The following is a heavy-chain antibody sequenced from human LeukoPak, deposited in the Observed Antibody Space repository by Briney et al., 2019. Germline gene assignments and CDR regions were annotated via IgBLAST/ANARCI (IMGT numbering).Heavy chain of an antibody. Sequence: GGSLRLSCAASGFTFTGYSMNWVRQAPGKGLEWVSSISSSSSYIHYADSVKGRFTISRDNAKNSLYLQMNSLRAEDTAVYYCAKAGAVVVVVAKFFDYWGQGTLVTVSS. D-gene: IGHD2-15*01. V-gene: IGHV3-21*04. J-gene: IGHJ4*02. CDR1: GFTFTGYS. CDR3: AKAGAVVVVVAKFFDY. CDR2: ISSSSSYI.